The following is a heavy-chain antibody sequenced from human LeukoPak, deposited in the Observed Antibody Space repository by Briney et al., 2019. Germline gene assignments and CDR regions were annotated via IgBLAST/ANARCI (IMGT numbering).Heavy chain of an antibody. J-gene: IGHJ4*02. CDR2: INTSGST. D-gene: IGHD3-10*01. CDR1: GGSISSYY. CDR3: ARVGSSGSGSYYPDY. Sequence: SETLSLTCTVSGGSISSYYWSWIRQPAGKGLEWIGRINTSGSTNYNHSLKSRVTMSVDTSKIHFSLKLSSVTAADTAMYYCARVGSSGSGSYYPDYWGQGTLVTVSS. V-gene: IGHV4-4*07.